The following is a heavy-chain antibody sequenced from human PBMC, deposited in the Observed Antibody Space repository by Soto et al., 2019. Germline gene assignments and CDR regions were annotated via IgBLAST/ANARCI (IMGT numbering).Heavy chain of an antibody. D-gene: IGHD3-10*01. CDR2: IYHSGST. V-gene: IGHV4-30-2*01. CDR3: ARAPTMVRGVRGYFDY. Sequence: QLQLQESGSGLVKPSQTLSLTCAVSGGSISSGGYSWSWIRQPPGKGLEWIGYIYHSGSTYYNRSLKSRVTISVDRSKNQFSLKLSSVTAADRAVYYCARAPTMVRGVRGYFDYWGQGTLVTVSS. CDR1: GGSISSGGYS. J-gene: IGHJ4*02.